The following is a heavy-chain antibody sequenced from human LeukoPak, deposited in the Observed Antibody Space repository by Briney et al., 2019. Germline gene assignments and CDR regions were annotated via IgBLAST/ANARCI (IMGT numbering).Heavy chain of an antibody. CDR3: ATLYSNYSNWFDP. V-gene: IGHV5-51*01. D-gene: IGHD4-11*01. J-gene: IGHJ5*02. CDR2: IYPGDSDT. Sequence: GESLKISCKGSGYSFTSYWIGCVRQMPGKGLEWMGIIYPGDSDTRYSPSFQGQVTISADKSISTAYLQWSSLKASDTAMYYCATLYSNYSNWFDPWGQGTLVTVSS. CDR1: GYSFTSYW.